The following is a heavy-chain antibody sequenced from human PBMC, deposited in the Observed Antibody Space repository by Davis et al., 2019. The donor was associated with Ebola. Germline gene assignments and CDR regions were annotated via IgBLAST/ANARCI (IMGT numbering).Heavy chain of an antibody. CDR1: GYSISSGYY. CDR3: ARREQWPSKAFDI. J-gene: IGHJ3*02. Sequence: MPSETLSLTCTVSGYSISSGYYWGWIRQPPGKGLEWIGSIYHSGSTYYNPSLKSRVTISVDTSKNQFSLKLSSVTAADTAVYYCARREQWPSKAFDIWGQGTMVTVSS. D-gene: IGHD6-19*01. CDR2: IYHSGST. V-gene: IGHV4-38-2*02.